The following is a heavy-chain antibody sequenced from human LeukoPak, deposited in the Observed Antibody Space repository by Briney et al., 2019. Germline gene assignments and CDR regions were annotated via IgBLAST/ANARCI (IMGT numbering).Heavy chain of an antibody. J-gene: IGHJ4*02. Sequence: SETLSLTCTVSGGSISSSSYYWSWIRQPPGKGLEWIGYIYYSGSTNYDPSLKSRVTISVDTSKNQFSLKLSSVTAADTAVYYCARGWVITTLYFDYWGQGTLVTVSS. CDR2: IYYSGST. D-gene: IGHD3-22*01. CDR3: ARGWVITTLYFDY. V-gene: IGHV4-61*01. CDR1: GGSISSSSYY.